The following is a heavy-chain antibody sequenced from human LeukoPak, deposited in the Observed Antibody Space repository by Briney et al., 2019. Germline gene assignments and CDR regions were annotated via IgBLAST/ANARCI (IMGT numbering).Heavy chain of an antibody. J-gene: IGHJ4*02. V-gene: IGHV1-46*01. Sequence: VASVTVSCKASGYTFTSYYMHWVRQAPGQGLEWMGIINPSGGSTSYAQKFQGRVTMTRDMSTSTVYMELSSLRSEDTAVYYCARDDYYDSSGYSFFSRWGQGTLVTVSS. CDR2: INPSGGST. CDR1: GYTFTSYY. CDR3: ARDDYYDSSGYSFFSR. D-gene: IGHD3-22*01.